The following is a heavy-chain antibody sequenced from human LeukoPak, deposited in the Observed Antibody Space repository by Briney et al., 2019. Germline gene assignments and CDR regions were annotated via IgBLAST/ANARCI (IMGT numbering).Heavy chain of an antibody. CDR2: IYHSGST. D-gene: IGHD5-24*01. J-gene: IGHJ3*02. V-gene: IGHV4-59*01. CDR3: ARERWLQPGAFDI. CDR1: GGSISNYY. Sequence: KPSETLSPTCTVSGGSISNYYWSWIRQPPGKGLEWIGYIYHSGSTNYNPSLKSRVTISVDTSKNQFSLKLSSVTAADTAVYYCARERWLQPGAFDIWGQGTMVNVSS.